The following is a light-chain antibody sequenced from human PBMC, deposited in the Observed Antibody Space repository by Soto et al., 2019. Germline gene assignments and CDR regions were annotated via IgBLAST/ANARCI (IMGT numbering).Light chain of an antibody. CDR2: GAA. V-gene: IGKV1-9*01. CDR3: QQLNSYTLT. J-gene: IGKJ4*01. Sequence: DIQLTQSPSFLSASVGDRVTITCRASQDISNYLAWYQPEPGKAPKLLLYGAATLQSGVPSRFRCSRSGTEFTLTITSLQPEAFATYYCQQLNSYTLTFGGGTMVEIK. CDR1: QDISNY.